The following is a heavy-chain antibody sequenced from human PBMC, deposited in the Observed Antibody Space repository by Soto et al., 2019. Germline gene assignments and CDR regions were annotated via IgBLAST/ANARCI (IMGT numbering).Heavy chain of an antibody. V-gene: IGHV4-4*07. CDR3: ARDLSITRTVAGISCFFFYYYLMKL. Sequence: SETLSLTCTVSGGSISRYYWSWIRQPAGKGLEWIGSIYTSGSTHYNPSLKSRVTRSVGTSKSQFSLKRSSVTAEDTAVYYCARDLSITRTVAGISCFFFYYYLMKLWRQRSTVIFSS. J-gene: IGHJ6*02. CDR2: IYTSGST. D-gene: IGHD3-22*01. CDR1: GGSISRYY.